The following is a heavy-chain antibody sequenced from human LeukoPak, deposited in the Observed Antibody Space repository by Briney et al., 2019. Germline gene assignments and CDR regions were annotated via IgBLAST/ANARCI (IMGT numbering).Heavy chain of an antibody. J-gene: IGHJ3*02. Sequence: SVKVSCKASGGTFSSYAISWVRQAPGQGLEWMGGIIPIFGTANYAQKFQGRVTITADKSTSTAYMELSSLRSEDTAVYYCARIRDGYNDAYDIWGQGTVVTVPS. CDR1: GGTFSSYA. D-gene: IGHD5-24*01. V-gene: IGHV1-69*06. CDR2: IIPIFGTA. CDR3: ARIRDGYNDAYDI.